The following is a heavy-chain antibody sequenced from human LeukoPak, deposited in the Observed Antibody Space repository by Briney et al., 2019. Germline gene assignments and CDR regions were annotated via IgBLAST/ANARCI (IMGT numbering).Heavy chain of an antibody. CDR2: LSDSGDDT. Sequence: GGSLRLSCAASGFTFSSYRLSWVRQAPGKGLEWVSTLSDSGDDTYYADSVKGRFTISRDNAKNSLYLQMNSLRAEDTAVYYCARDRRPYDAFDIWGQGTMVTVSS. CDR1: GFTFSSYR. J-gene: IGHJ3*02. CDR3: ARDRRPYDAFDI. V-gene: IGHV3-21*01.